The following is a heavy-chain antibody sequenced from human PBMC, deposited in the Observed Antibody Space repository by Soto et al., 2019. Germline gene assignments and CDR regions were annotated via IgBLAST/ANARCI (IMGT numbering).Heavy chain of an antibody. CDR3: AREVNYYDSSGPQKYYFDY. V-gene: IGHV1-69*08. J-gene: IGHJ4*02. D-gene: IGHD3-22*01. CDR1: GGTFSSYT. CDR2: IIPILGIA. Sequence: QVQLAQSGAEVKKPGSSGKVSCKASGGTFSSYTISWVRQAPGQGLEGMGRIIPILGIANYAQKFQGRVTITADKSTSTAYMELSSLRSEDTAVYYCAREVNYYDSSGPQKYYFDYWGEGTLIAVST.